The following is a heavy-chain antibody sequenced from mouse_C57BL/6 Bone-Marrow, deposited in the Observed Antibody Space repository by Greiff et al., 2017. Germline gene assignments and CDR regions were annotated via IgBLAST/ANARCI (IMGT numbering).Heavy chain of an antibody. CDR3: TLPSYFDY. V-gene: IGHV14-4*01. D-gene: IGHD5-5*01. Sequence: VQLQQSGAELVRPGASVKLSCTASGFNIKDDYMHWVKQRPEQGLEWIGWIDPENGDTEYASKFQGKATITADTSSNTAYLQLSSLTSEDTAVYYCTLPSYFDYWGQGTTLTVSS. J-gene: IGHJ2*01. CDR2: IDPENGDT. CDR1: GFNIKDDY.